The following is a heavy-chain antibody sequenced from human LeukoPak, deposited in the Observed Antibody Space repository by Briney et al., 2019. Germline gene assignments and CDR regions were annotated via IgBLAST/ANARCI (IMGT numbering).Heavy chain of an antibody. J-gene: IGHJ4*02. CDR3: TRELRTFDS. D-gene: IGHD3-16*01. CDR1: GFIFSIYW. V-gene: IGHV3-7*01. Sequence: GGSLRLSCAASGFIFSIYWMACVRQAPGKGLEWVANIKHNGDELNYVDSVEDRFTISRDNAKNSLYLHMTSLRADDTAVYYCTRELRTFDSWGQGTLVTVSS. CDR2: IKHNGDEL.